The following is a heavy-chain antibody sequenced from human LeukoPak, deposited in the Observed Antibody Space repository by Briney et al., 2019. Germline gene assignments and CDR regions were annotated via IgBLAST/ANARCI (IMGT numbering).Heavy chain of an antibody. J-gene: IGHJ4*02. CDR1: GGSFSGYY. V-gene: IGHV4-34*01. CDR2: VNHSGST. D-gene: IGHD4-17*01. Sequence: PSETLSLTCAVYGGSFSGYYWSWIRQPPGKGLEWIGEVNHSGSTNYNPSLKSRVTISVDTSKNQFSLKLSSVTAADTAVYYCARPSTVTTNYFDYWGQGTLVTVSS. CDR3: ARPSTVTTNYFDY.